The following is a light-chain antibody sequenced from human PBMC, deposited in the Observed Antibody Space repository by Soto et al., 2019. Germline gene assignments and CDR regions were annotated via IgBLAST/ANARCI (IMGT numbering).Light chain of an antibody. V-gene: IGKV3-15*01. J-gene: IGKJ5*01. CDR3: QQLDSFPLT. CDR2: GAS. Sequence: EIVMTQSPATLSVSPGERATLSCRASQSVSSNLAWYQQKPGQAPRLLIYGASTRATGIPARFSGSGSGTEFTLTISSLQSEDVATYYCQQLDSFPLTFGQGTRLEIK. CDR1: QSVSSN.